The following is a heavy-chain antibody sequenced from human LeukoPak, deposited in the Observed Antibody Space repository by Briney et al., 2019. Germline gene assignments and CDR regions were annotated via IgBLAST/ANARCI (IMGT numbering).Heavy chain of an antibody. CDR3: ARDNWNDAPGGFDP. Sequence: GGSLRLSCAASGFTFSSYSMNWVRQAPGRGLEWVSSITRSSTSTYYTDSVRGRFTISRDNAKNSLYLQMNSLRAEDTAVYYCARDNWNDAPGGFDPWGQGTLVTVSS. J-gene: IGHJ5*02. CDR2: ITRSSTST. V-gene: IGHV3-21*01. D-gene: IGHD1-20*01. CDR1: GFTFSSYS.